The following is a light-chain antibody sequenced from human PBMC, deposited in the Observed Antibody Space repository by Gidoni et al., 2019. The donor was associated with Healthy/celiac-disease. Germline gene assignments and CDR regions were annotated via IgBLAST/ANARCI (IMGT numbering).Light chain of an antibody. CDR3: QVWDSSRRV. V-gene: IGLV3-21*02. J-gene: IGLJ3*02. CDR1: NIGSKS. Sequence: SYVLTQPPSVAVAPGQTARITCGGNNIGSKSVHWYQQKPGQAPVLVVYDDSDRPSGIPERFSGSNSGNTATLPISRVEAGDEADYYCQVWDSSRRVFGGGTKLTVL. CDR2: DDS.